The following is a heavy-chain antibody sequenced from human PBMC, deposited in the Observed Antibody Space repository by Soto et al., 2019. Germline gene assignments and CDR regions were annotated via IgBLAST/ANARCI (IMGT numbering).Heavy chain of an antibody. CDR1: GFTFSTYG. V-gene: IGHV3-30*18. CDR3: AKSHLYYYYYGVDV. Sequence: PGGSLRLSCAASGFTFSTYGMYWVRQAPGKGLEWVAVISYDGSNEYYADSVKGRSTISRDNSKNTLYLQMNSLRAEDTAAYYCAKSHLYYYYYGVDVWGQGTTVTVS. J-gene: IGHJ6*02. CDR2: ISYDGSNE.